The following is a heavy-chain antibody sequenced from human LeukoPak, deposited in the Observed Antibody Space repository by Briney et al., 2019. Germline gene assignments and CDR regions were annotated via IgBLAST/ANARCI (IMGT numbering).Heavy chain of an antibody. CDR2: ITTSGSGT. Sequence: GGSLRLSCAASGFTFSSYEMNWVRQAPGKGLEWVSYITTSGSGTYYADSVKGRFTISRDNAKNSLYLQMSSLRAEDTAVYYCARDHRPYGNDWSGFGTRYSGMDVWGQGTTVTVSS. CDR3: ARDHRPYGNDWSGFGTRYSGMDV. V-gene: IGHV3-48*03. D-gene: IGHD3-9*01. J-gene: IGHJ6*02. CDR1: GFTFSSYE.